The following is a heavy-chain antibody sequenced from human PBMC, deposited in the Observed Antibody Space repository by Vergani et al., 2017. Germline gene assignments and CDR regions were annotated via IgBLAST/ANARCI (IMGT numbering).Heavy chain of an antibody. J-gene: IGHJ4*02. V-gene: IGHV1-18*01. CDR3: ARGAEYSSGWFFFDD. D-gene: IGHD6-19*01. CDR2: ISTYNGDT. CDR1: GYPFTTFG. Sequence: QVPLVPSETEVKTPGAAVMVSCNASGYPFTTFGIPLVRQAPGQGLEWMGWISTYNGDTHSAQKFQGRLTMTTDTSTTTAYMQLRNLRADDTAVYYCARGAEYSSGWFFFDDWGEGTMMSVSS.